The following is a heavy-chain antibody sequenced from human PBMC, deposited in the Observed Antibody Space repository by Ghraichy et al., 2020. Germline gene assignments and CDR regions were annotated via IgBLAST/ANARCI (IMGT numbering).Heavy chain of an antibody. CDR2: ISWNSGSI. Sequence: GGSLRLSCAASGFTFDDYAMHWVRQAPGKGLEWVSGISWNSGSIGYADSVKGRFTISRDNAKNSLYLQMNSLRAEDTALYYCAIREYGSGSGRVDYWGQGTLVTVSS. J-gene: IGHJ4*02. CDR1: GFTFDDYA. D-gene: IGHD3-10*01. CDR3: AIREYGSGSGRVDY. V-gene: IGHV3-9*01.